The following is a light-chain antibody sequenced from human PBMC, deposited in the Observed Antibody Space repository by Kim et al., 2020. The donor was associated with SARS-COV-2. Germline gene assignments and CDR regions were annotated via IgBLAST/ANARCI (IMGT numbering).Light chain of an antibody. CDR1: SSDVGGYNY. V-gene: IGLV2-14*03. CDR3: SSYTSSSTLYV. J-gene: IGLJ1*01. CDR2: DVS. Sequence: QSITIPCTGTSSDVGGYNYVSWYQQHPGKAPNLMIYDVSNRPSGVSNRFSGSKSGNTASLTISGLQAEDEADYYCSSYTSSSTLYVFGTGTKVTVL.